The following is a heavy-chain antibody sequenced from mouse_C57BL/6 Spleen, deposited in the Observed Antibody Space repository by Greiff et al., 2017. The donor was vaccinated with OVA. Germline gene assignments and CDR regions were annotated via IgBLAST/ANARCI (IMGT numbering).Heavy chain of an antibody. D-gene: IGHD2-4*01. CDR3: ASGDYDGY. V-gene: IGHV1-54*01. Sequence: QVQLQQSGAELVRPGPSVKVSCKASGYAFTNYLIEWVKQRTGKGLEWIGVITPGSGGTNYTEKFKGKATLTADKSSSTAYIQLSSLTSDDSAFSFCASGDYDGYWGQGTTLTVSS. J-gene: IGHJ2*01. CDR2: ITPGSGGT. CDR1: GYAFTNYL.